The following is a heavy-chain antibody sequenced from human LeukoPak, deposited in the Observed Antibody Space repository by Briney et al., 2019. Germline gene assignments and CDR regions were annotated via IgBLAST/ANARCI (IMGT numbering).Heavy chain of an antibody. D-gene: IGHD1-1*01. CDR2: IYYSGST. V-gene: IGHV4-39*07. CDR3: ARSGVHDWFDP. CDR1: GGSISSSSYY. Sequence: SETLSLTCTVSGGSISSSSYYWGWIRQPPGKGLEWIGSIYYSGSTYYNPSLKSRVTMSVDTSKNQFSLKLSSVTAADTAVYYCARSGVHDWFDPWGQGTLVTVSS. J-gene: IGHJ5*02.